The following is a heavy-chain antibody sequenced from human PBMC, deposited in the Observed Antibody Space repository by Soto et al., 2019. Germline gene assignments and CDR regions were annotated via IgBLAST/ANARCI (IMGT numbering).Heavy chain of an antibody. CDR1: GFTFSSYA. Sequence: EVQLLESGGGLVQPGGSLRLSCAASGFTFSSYAMSWVRQAPGKGLEWVSAISGSGGSTYYADSVKGRFTISRDNSKNTMYLQMNSLIAEDTAVYDCAKVSSTVHNWYFDLWGRGTLVTVSS. J-gene: IGHJ2*01. CDR2: ISGSGGST. CDR3: AKVSSTVHNWYFDL. D-gene: IGHD4-17*01. V-gene: IGHV3-23*01.